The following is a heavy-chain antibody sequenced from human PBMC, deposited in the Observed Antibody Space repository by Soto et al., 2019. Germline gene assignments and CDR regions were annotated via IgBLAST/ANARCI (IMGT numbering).Heavy chain of an antibody. CDR3: ASYRGFLNAFDI. D-gene: IGHD1-26*01. Sequence: SETLSLTCTVSGGSISSSSYYWGWIRQPPGKGLEWIGSIYYSGSTYYNPSLKGRVTISLDTSKNQFSLKLSSVTAADTAVYYCASYRGFLNAFDIWGQGTMVTVSS. CDR1: GGSISSSSYY. CDR2: IYYSGST. J-gene: IGHJ3*02. V-gene: IGHV4-39*01.